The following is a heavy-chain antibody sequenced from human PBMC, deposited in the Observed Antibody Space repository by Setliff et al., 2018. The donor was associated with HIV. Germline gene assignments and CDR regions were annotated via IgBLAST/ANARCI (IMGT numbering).Heavy chain of an antibody. Sequence: GGSLRLSCAASGFTFRSFDMHWVRQAPGKGLEWVSCIGTLSDTYYPNSVKGRFTISRDNAKNSLYLQMNGLRAGDTAMYYCAKNMPSGDPFEYWGQGTLVTVSS. V-gene: IGHV3-13*01. CDR1: GFTFRSFD. CDR2: IGTLSDT. D-gene: IGHD7-27*01. CDR3: AKNMPSGDPFEY. J-gene: IGHJ4*02.